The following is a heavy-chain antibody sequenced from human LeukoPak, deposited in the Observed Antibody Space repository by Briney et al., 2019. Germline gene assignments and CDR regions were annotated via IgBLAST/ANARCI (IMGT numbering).Heavy chain of an antibody. CDR1: GGSISSGDYY. D-gene: IGHD3-10*01. CDR2: IYYSGST. CDR3: ARGGYYYGSGSSIPFDY. J-gene: IGHJ4*02. V-gene: IGHV4-30-4*08. Sequence: SETLSLTCTVSGGSISSGDYYWSWIRQTPGKGLEWIGYIYYSGSTYYNPSLKSRVTISVDTSKNQFSLKLSSVTAADTAVYYCARGGYYYGSGSSIPFDYWGQGTLVTVSS.